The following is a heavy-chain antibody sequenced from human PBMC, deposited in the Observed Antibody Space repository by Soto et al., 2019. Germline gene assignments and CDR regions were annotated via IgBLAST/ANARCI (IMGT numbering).Heavy chain of an antibody. CDR3: ARELRNYYDSSGSFDY. D-gene: IGHD3-22*01. V-gene: IGHV1-69*13. CDR1: GGTFSSYA. Sequence: SVKVSCKASGGTFSSYAISWVRQAPGQGLEWMGGIIPIFGTANYAQKFQGRVTITADESTSTAYMELSSLGSGDTAVYYCARELRNYYDSSGSFDYWGQGTLVTVSS. J-gene: IGHJ4*02. CDR2: IIPIFGTA.